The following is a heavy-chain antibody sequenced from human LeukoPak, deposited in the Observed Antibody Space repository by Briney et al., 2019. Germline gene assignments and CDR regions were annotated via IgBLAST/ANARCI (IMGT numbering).Heavy chain of an antibody. CDR2: IHYSGST. D-gene: IGHD3-22*01. V-gene: IGHV4-59*12. CDR3: ARVTNYYDSTGYFDY. J-gene: IGHJ4*02. Sequence: SETLSLTCTVSGGSISSYYWSWIRQPPGKGLEWIGYIHYSGSTNYNPSLKSRVTISVDTSKNQFSLKLSSVTAADTAVYYCARVTNYYDSTGYFDYWGQGTLVTVSS. CDR1: GGSISSYY.